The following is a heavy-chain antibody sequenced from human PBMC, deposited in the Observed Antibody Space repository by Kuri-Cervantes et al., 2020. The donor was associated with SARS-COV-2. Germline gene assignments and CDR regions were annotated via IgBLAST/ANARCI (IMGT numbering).Heavy chain of an antibody. CDR2: ISSSSNTI. D-gene: IGHD2-2*01. J-gene: IGHJ5*02. V-gene: IGHV3-48*01. CDR1: GFTFSRYS. CDR3: ARERGVIPAGLGWFDP. Sequence: GGSLRLSCVASGFTFSRYSMNWVRQAPGKGLEWVSYISSSSNTIYYADSVKGRSTISRDNAKNSLYLQMNSLRVEDTAVYYCARERGVIPAGLGWFDPWGQGTLVTVSS.